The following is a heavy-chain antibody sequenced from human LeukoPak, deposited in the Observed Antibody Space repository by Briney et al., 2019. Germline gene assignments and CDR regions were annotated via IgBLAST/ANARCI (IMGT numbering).Heavy chain of an antibody. J-gene: IGHJ5*02. Sequence: SVKVSCKASGGTYSSYAISWVRQAPGQGLEWMGGIIPIFGTANYAQKFQGRVTITTDESTSTAYMELSSLRSEDTAVYYCARGGWAVVVPAAMEFDPWGQGTLVTVSS. CDR3: ARGGWAVVVPAAMEFDP. D-gene: IGHD2-2*01. V-gene: IGHV1-69*05. CDR1: GGTYSSYA. CDR2: IIPIFGTA.